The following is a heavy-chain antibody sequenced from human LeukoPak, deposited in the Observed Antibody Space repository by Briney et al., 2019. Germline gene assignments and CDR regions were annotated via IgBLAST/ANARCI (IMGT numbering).Heavy chain of an antibody. CDR1: GFTFSSYS. D-gene: IGHD3-16*01. CDR2: ISSSSSYI. Sequence: GGSLRLSCAASGFTFSSYSMNWVRQAPGKGLEWVSSISSSSSYIYYADSVKGRFTISRDNAKNSLYLQVNSLRAEDTAVYYCARDGVNLITSGFDYWGQGTLVTVSS. CDR3: ARDGVNLITSGFDY. V-gene: IGHV3-21*01. J-gene: IGHJ4*02.